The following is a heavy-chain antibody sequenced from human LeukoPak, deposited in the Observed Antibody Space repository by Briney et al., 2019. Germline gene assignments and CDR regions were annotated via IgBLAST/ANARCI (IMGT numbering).Heavy chain of an antibody. CDR1: GFAFSSLA. CDR3: AASAYYVAAADAY. CDR2: ISYDGNNQ. D-gene: IGHD3-3*01. J-gene: IGHJ4*02. Sequence: PGGSLRLSCAVSGFAFSSLAMHWVRQAPGKGLEWVAFISYDGNNQYYADSVKGRFTISRDYSSNTLYLQMNSLRAEDTALYYCAASAYYVAAADAYWGQGTLVTVSS. V-gene: IGHV3-30-3*01.